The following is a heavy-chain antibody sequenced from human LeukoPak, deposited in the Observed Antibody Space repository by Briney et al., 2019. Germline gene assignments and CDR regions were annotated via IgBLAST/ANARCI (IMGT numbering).Heavy chain of an antibody. D-gene: IGHD3-9*01. CDR1: GFTFSSYG. J-gene: IGHJ4*02. V-gene: IGHV3-30*18. CDR3: AKPGLRYVDRSDY. Sequence: GRSLRLSCAASGFTFSSYGMHWVRQAPGKGLEWVAVISYDGSNKYYADSVKGRFTISRDNSKNTLYLQMNSLRAEDTAVYYCAKPGLRYVDRSDYWGQGTLVTVSS. CDR2: ISYDGSNK.